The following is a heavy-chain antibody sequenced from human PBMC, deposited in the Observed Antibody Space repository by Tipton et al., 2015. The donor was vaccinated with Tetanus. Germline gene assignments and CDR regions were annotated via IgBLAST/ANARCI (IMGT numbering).Heavy chain of an antibody. J-gene: IGHJ4*02. D-gene: IGHD2/OR15-2a*01. CDR2: IYESGDT. V-gene: IGHV4-39*01. CDR3: ASHQRGFFTLFDY. CDR1: GGSIRGGTFY. Sequence: TLSLTCTVSGGSIRGGTFYWGWIRQPPGKGLEWIGSIYESGDTYYIPSLKSRVTISVDTSKNQVSLNLNSMAAADTGVYYCASHQRGFFTLFDYWGQGNLVTVSS.